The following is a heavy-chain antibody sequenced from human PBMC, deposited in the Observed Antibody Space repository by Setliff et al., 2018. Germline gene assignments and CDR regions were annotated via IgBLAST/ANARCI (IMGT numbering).Heavy chain of an antibody. Sequence: GESLKISCEASGYSFTDYWIGWVRQMPGKGLEYMGIIYPGDSDTQYSPSFEGQVTIAADKSINTAYLQWSSLKASDTAMYYCVRDGRAEPAETWGQGTLVTVSS. V-gene: IGHV5-51*01. J-gene: IGHJ5*02. D-gene: IGHD6-19*01. CDR3: VRDGRAEPAET. CDR2: IYPGDSDT. CDR1: GYSFTDYW.